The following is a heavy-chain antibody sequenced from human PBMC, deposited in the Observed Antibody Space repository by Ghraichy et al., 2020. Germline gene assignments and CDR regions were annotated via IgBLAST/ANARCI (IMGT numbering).Heavy chain of an antibody. J-gene: IGHJ3*02. Sequence: GGSLRLSCAASGFTFSSYSMNWVRQAPGKGLEWVSSISSSSSYIYYADSVKGRFTISRDNAKNSLYLQMNSLRAEDTAVYYCARDLWGVTKGAFDIWGQGTMVTVSS. V-gene: IGHV3-21*01. CDR3: ARDLWGVTKGAFDI. D-gene: IGHD3-16*01. CDR2: ISSSSSYI. CDR1: GFTFSSYS.